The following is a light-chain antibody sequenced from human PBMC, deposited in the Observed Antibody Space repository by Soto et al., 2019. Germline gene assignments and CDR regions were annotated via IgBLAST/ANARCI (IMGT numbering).Light chain of an antibody. CDR3: PHYDIPAIH. V-gene: IGKV1-33*01. Sequence: DIQVTQSPSSLSASVGDRVTITCQASDDIINSLNWYQQRPGKAPKLLIHDASILQTGVPSRFSGSGSGTDFTVTIPSLQAEDMATYDRPHYDIPAIHFRGGTKVDIK. CDR1: DDIINS. J-gene: IGKJ4*01. CDR2: DAS.